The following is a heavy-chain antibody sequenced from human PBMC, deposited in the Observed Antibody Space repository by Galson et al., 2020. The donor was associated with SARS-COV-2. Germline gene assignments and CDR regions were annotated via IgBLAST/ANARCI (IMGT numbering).Heavy chain of an antibody. D-gene: IGHD3-22*01. J-gene: IGHJ4*02. CDR2: ISSSSSYI. CDR3: ARVSGAWYYDYSSGYADY. Sequence: TGGSLRLSCAASGFTFSSYSMNWVRQAPGKGLEWVSSISSSSSYIYYADSVKGRFTISRDNAKNSLYLQMNSLRAEDTAVYYCARVSGAWYYDYSSGYADYWGQGTLVTVSS. CDR1: GFTFSSYS. V-gene: IGHV3-21*01.